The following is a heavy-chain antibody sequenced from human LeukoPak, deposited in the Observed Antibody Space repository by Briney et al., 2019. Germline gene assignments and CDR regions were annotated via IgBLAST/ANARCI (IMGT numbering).Heavy chain of an antibody. CDR2: INPNSGGT. V-gene: IGHV1-2*02. CDR3: ARAPHSKHYYDSPKFFQH. CDR1: GYTFTGYY. Sequence: ASVKVSCKASGYTFTGYYMHWVRQAPGQGLEWMGWINPNSGGTNYAQKFQGRVTMTRDTSISTAYMELSRLRSDDTAVYYCARAPHSKHYYDSPKFFQHWGQGTLVTVSS. J-gene: IGHJ1*01. D-gene: IGHD3-22*01.